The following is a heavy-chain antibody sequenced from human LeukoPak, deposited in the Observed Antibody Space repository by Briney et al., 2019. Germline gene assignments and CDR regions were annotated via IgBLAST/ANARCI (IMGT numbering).Heavy chain of an antibody. J-gene: IGHJ6*03. CDR3: ARVWLRDYMDV. V-gene: IGHV3-23*01. CDR1: GFTFRSYA. Sequence: GGSLRLSCAVSGFTFRSYAMNWVRQAPGKVLEWVAAITADGGSTHYTTSVKGRFIISRDTPKNTLSLQMNNLRAEDTAVYFCARVWLRDYMDVWGEGTTVSVSS. CDR2: ITADGGST. D-gene: IGHD5-12*01.